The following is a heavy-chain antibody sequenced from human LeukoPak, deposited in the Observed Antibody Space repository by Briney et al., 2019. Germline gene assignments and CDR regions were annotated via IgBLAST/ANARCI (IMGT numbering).Heavy chain of an antibody. CDR2: IIPIFGTA. D-gene: IGHD3-22*01. CDR1: RGTFSSYA. J-gene: IGHJ4*02. CDR3: AKDRYYYDSSGYYYFDY. V-gene: IGHV1-69*13. Sequence: SVKVSCKASRGTFSSYAISWVRQAPGQGLEWMGRIIPIFGTANYAQKFQGRVTITADESTSTAYMELSSLRSEDTAVYYCAKDRYYYDSSGYYYFDYWGQGTLVTVSS.